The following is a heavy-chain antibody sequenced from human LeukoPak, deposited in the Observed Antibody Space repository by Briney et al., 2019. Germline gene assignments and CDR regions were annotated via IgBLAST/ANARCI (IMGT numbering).Heavy chain of an antibody. CDR3: AKDLRVVVNPSYYFDY. CDR1: KFIFNTYG. CDR2: ISGSGGST. V-gene: IGHV3-23*01. D-gene: IGHD3-22*01. Sequence: PGGSLRLSCATSKFIFNTYGMSWVRQAPGKGLEWVSAISGSGGSTYYADSVKGRFTISRDNSKNTLYLQMNSLRAEDTAVYYCAKDLRVVVNPSYYFDYWGQGTLVTLSS. J-gene: IGHJ4*02.